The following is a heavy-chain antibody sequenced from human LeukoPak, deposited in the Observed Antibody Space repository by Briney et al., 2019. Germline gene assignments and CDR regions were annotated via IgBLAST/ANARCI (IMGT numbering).Heavy chain of an antibody. CDR1: GYTFTGYY. D-gene: IGHD2-15*01. V-gene: IGHV1-2*06. Sequence: GASVKVSCKASGYTFTGYYMHWVRQAPGQWLEWMGRINPNSGGTNYAQKFQGRVTMTRDTSISTAYMELSRLRSDDTAVYYCARDEGYCSGGSCYGDGYWGQGTLVTVSS. J-gene: IGHJ4*02. CDR2: INPNSGGT. CDR3: ARDEGYCSGGSCYGDGY.